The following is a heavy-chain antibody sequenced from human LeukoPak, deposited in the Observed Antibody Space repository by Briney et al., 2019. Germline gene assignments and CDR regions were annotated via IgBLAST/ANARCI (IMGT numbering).Heavy chain of an antibody. CDR2: IYYSGST. V-gene: IGHV4-39*07. CDR1: GFTFSSYG. J-gene: IGHJ5*02. Sequence: LRLSCAASGFTFSSYGMHWVRQAPGKGLEWIGSIYYSGSTYYNPSLKSRVTISVDTSKNQFSLKLSSVTAADTAVYYCARAHYDFWSGSPPNWFDPWGQGTLVTVSS. CDR3: ARAHYDFWSGSPPNWFDP. D-gene: IGHD3-3*01.